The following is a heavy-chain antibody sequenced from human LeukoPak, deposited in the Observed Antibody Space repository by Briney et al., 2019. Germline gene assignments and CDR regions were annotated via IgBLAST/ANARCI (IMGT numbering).Heavy chain of an antibody. CDR1: GYTFTGYF. CDR3: SREGDYGDYGRLWYFDL. J-gene: IGHJ2*01. Sequence: GASVKVSCKTSGYTFTGYFMHWVRQAPGQGLEWMGWINPNSGGTNYAQKFQGRVTMTRDTSISTAYMELTRLRSDDTAMCYCSREGDYGDYGRLWYFDLWGRGTLVTVSS. D-gene: IGHD4-17*01. CDR2: INPNSGGT. V-gene: IGHV1-2*02.